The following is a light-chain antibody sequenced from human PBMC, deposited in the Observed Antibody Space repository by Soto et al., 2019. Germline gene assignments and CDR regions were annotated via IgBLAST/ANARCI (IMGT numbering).Light chain of an antibody. Sequence: QSVLAQPPSASGTPGQRVTISCSGSTSNVGSNLASWYQQLPGSAPKLLIYNDYERPSGVPDRFSGSKSGTSASLGISGLRSEDDADYFCAVWDDSLSGYVFGPGTKVTVL. J-gene: IGLJ1*01. CDR3: AVWDDSLSGYV. CDR1: TSNVGSNL. CDR2: NDY. V-gene: IGLV1-47*02.